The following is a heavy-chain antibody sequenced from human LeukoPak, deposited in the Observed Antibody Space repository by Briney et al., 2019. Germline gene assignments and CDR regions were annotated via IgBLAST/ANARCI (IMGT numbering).Heavy chain of an antibody. CDR2: IYYSGST. CDR3: ARHEELYYGDYGNLYYYYGMDV. J-gene: IGHJ6*02. V-gene: IGHV4-59*08. Sequence: SETLSLTCTVSGGSTSSYYWSWIRQPPGKGLEWIGYIYYSGSTNYNPSLKSRVTISVDTSKNQFSLKLSSVTAADTAVYYCARHEELYYGDYGNLYYYYGMDVWGQGTTVTVSS. D-gene: IGHD4-17*01. CDR1: GGSTSSYY.